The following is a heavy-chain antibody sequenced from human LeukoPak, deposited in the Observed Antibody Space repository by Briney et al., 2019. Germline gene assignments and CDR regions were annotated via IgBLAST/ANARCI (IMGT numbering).Heavy chain of an antibody. J-gene: IGHJ3*02. CDR3: ARKPITGTTLGPFDM. V-gene: IGHV3-48*01. CDR1: GFAFSSHT. D-gene: IGHD1-7*01. Sequence: GGSLGLSCAASGFAFSSHTINWVRQAPGKGLEWVSSISSGSTIIYYADSVKGRFTISRDNARNSLYLQMNSLRADDTAVYYCARKPITGTTLGPFDMWGQGTMVTVSS. CDR2: ISSGSTII.